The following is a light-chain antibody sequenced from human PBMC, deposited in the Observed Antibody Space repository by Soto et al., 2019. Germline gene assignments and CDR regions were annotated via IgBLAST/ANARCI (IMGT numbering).Light chain of an antibody. V-gene: IGLV2-11*01. J-gene: IGLJ2*01. CDR2: DVT. CDR3: CSYAGSSSFRVL. Sequence: QSVLTQPPSVSGAPGQRVTISCTGTNSDVGTYNYVSWYQQHPGKAPKLIIYDVTKRPSGVPDRFSGSKSGNTASLIISGLQAADEAEYYCCCCSYAGSSSFRVLFGGGTKVTVL. CDR1: NSDVGTYNY.